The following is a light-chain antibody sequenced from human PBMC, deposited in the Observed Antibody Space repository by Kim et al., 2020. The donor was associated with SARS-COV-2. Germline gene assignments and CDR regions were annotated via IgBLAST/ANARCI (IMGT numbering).Light chain of an antibody. V-gene: IGKV1-17*03. J-gene: IGKJ4*01. CDR2: AAS. CDR3: LQHNDFPYT. Sequence: ASVGDIVTITCRASQDVANSLAWFQQKPGTVPKRLIYAASTLQGGVPSRFSGSGSGTEFTLTISSLQPEDFATYYCLQHNDFPYTFGGGTKVDIK. CDR1: QDVANS.